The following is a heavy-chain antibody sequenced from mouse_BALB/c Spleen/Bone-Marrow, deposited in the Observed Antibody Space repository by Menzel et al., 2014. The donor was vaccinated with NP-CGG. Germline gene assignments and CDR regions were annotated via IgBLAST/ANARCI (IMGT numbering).Heavy chain of an antibody. Sequence: QVTLKECGPGILQPSQTLSLTCSFSGFSLSTSGMGVSWIRQPSGKGLEWLAHIYWDDDKRYNPSLKSRLTISKDTSSNQVFLRITSVDTADTATYYCARRRTYYDYGGYAMDYWGQGTSVTVSS. J-gene: IGHJ4*01. CDR1: GFSLSTSGMG. CDR3: ARRRTYYDYGGYAMDY. D-gene: IGHD2-4*01. CDR2: IYWDDDK. V-gene: IGHV8-12*01.